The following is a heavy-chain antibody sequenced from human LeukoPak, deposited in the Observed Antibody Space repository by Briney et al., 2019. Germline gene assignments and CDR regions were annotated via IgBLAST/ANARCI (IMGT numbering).Heavy chain of an antibody. CDR2: IIANGGST. D-gene: IGHD3-3*01. Sequence: GGSLRLSCAASGFTFSSYSMNWVRQAPGKGLEWVSSIIANGGSTYYGDPVKGRFTISRDNSKNTLYLQMNSLRAEDTAVYYCAKDGGGSLEWLPPMDVWGQGTMVTVS. V-gene: IGHV3-23*01. J-gene: IGHJ6*02. CDR3: AKDGGGSLEWLPPMDV. CDR1: GFTFSSYS.